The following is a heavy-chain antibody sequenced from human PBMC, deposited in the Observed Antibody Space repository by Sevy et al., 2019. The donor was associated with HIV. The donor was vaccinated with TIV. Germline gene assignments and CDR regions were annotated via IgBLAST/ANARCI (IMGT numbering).Heavy chain of an antibody. D-gene: IGHD3-10*01. Sequence: GGSLRLSCAASGFTFSSYAMSWVRQAPGKGLEWVSAISGSGGSTYYADSVKGRFTISRDNSKNTLYLQMNSLRAEDTAVYYCAKDRRGLTMVRGGYNWFDPWVQGTLVTVSS. J-gene: IGHJ5*02. CDR2: ISGSGGST. V-gene: IGHV3-23*01. CDR1: GFTFSSYA. CDR3: AKDRRGLTMVRGGYNWFDP.